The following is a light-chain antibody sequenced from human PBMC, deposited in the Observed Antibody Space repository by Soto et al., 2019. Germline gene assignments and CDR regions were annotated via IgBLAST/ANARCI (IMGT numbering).Light chain of an antibody. Sequence: DIQMTQSPSSLSASVGDRVTITCRAIQSISVWWAWYQQKPGKAPKLLISDASFLESGVPSRFSGSGSGTEFTLTISSLQPDDFATYYCQQYNRFYTFGQGTKLEIK. CDR1: QSISVW. J-gene: IGKJ2*01. V-gene: IGKV1-5*01. CDR2: DAS. CDR3: QQYNRFYT.